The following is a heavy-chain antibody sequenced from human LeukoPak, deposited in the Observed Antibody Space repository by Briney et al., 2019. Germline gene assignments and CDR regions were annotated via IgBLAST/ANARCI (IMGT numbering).Heavy chain of an antibody. D-gene: IGHD2-2*01. J-gene: IGHJ6*03. V-gene: IGHV3-48*04. CDR1: GFTFSSYN. CDR3: ARMGTSWRRDYYMDV. CDR2: ISSSGSTI. Sequence: GGSLRLSCVVSGFTFSSYNMNWVRQAPGKGLEWVSYISSSGSTIYYADSVKGRFTISRDNAKNSLYLQMNSLRAEDTAVYYCARMGTSWRRDYYMDVWGKGTTVTISS.